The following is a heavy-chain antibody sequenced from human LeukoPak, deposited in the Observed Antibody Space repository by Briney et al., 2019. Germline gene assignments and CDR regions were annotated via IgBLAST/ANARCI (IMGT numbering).Heavy chain of an antibody. Sequence: SETLSLTCTVSGGSISSSSYYWGWIRQPPGKGLEWIGSIYYSGSTYYNPSLKSRVTISVDTSKNQFSLKLSSVTAADTAVYYCASGNYGDLDYWGQGTLVTVSS. CDR2: IYYSGST. J-gene: IGHJ4*02. CDR3: ASGNYGDLDY. V-gene: IGHV4-39*01. D-gene: IGHD4-17*01. CDR1: GGSISSSSYY.